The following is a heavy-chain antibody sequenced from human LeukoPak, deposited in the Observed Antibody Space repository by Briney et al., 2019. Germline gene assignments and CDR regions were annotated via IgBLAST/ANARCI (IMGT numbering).Heavy chain of an antibody. CDR1: GGTIGTYY. D-gene: IGHD3-16*02. Sequence: SETLSLTCTVSGGTIGTYYWSWVRQSPGKGLEWIGYIYVTGNRYNPYLQSRVTISVDTSRNQFFLKMSSVTAADTAVYYCARHIGGGIEDMDVWGKGTKVTVSS. J-gene: IGHJ6*04. CDR3: ARHIGGGIEDMDV. V-gene: IGHV4-59*08. CDR2: IYVTGN.